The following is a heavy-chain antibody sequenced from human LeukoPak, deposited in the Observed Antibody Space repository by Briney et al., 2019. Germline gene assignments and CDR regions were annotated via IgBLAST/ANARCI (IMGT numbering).Heavy chain of an antibody. CDR1: GFTFSSYS. Sequence: PGGSLRLSCAASGFTFSSYSMNWVRQAPGKGLEWVSYISSSSTIYYADSVKGRFTISRDNAKNSLYLQMNSLRAEDTAVYYCARPRSDYSGSYIEAFDIWGQGTMVTVSS. D-gene: IGHD1-26*01. V-gene: IGHV3-48*01. CDR2: ISSSSTI. J-gene: IGHJ3*02. CDR3: ARPRSDYSGSYIEAFDI.